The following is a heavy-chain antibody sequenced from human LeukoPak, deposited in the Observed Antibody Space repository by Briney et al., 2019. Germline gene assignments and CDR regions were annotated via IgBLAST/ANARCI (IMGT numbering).Heavy chain of an antibody. D-gene: IGHD4-23*01. CDR2: IYTSGST. V-gene: IGHV4-61*02. J-gene: IGHJ6*02. CDR1: GGSISSGSYY. Sequence: PSQTLSLTCTVSGGSISSGSYYWSWIRQPAGKGLEWIGRIYTSGSTNYNPSLKSRVTISVDTSKNQFSLKLSSVTAADTAMYYCARDRAVVTNHYYYYGMDVWGQGTTVTVSS. CDR3: ARDRAVVTNHYYYYGMDV.